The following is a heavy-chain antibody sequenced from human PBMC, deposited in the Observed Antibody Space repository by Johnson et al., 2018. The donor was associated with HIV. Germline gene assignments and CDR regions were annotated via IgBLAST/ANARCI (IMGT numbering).Heavy chain of an antibody. CDR2: IKQDGREK. CDR3: ARDGVVVVPGGWGAFDI. D-gene: IGHD2-15*01. V-gene: IGHV3-7*01. J-gene: IGHJ3*02. CDR1: AFTFSRYW. Sequence: VQLVESGGGLVQPGGSLRLSCAASAFTFSRYWMSWVRQAPGKGLEWVANIKQDGREKYYVDSVKGRFTISRDNAKNSLYLQMNSLRAEDTAVYYCARDGVVVVPGGWGAFDIWGQGTLVTVSS.